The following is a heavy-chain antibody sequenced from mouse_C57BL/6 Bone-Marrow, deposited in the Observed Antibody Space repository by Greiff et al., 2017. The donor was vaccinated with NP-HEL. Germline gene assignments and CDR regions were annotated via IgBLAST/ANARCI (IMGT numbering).Heavy chain of an antibody. CDR3: ARHYSNYDAMDY. Sequence: EVMLVESGGGLVQPGGSLKLSCAASGFTFSDYGMAWVRQAPRKGPEWVAFISNLAYRIYYADTVTGRFTISRENAKNTLYLEMSRLRSEDTAMYYCARHYSNYDAMDYWGQGTSVTVSS. CDR1: GFTFSDYG. V-gene: IGHV5-15*01. J-gene: IGHJ4*01. D-gene: IGHD2-5*01. CDR2: ISNLAYRI.